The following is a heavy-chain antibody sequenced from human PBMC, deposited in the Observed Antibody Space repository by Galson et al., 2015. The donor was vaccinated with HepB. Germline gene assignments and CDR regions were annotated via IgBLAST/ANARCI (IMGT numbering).Heavy chain of an antibody. D-gene: IGHD3-22*01. V-gene: IGHV1-46*01. Sequence: SVKVSCKASGYTFTSYYMHWVRQAPGQGLEWMGIINPSGGSTSYAQKFQGRVTMTRDTSTSTVYMELSSLRSEDTAVYYCARTYKLTYYYDSSGYFDYWGQGTLVTVSS. J-gene: IGHJ4*02. CDR3: ARTYKLTYYYDSSGYFDY. CDR2: INPSGGST. CDR1: GYTFTSYY.